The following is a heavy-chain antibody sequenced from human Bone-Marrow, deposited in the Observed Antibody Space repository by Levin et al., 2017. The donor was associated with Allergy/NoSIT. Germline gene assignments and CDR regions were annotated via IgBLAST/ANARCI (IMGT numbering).Heavy chain of an antibody. CDR2: IFSNGDT. J-gene: IGHJ4*02. CDR3: GTRTTAWPQ. D-gene: IGHD1-7*01. V-gene: IGHV3-53*01. Sequence: PGGSLRLSCAVSGFTVSNNYMSWVRQAPGKGLEWVSVIFSNGDTSYADSVKGRFTISRDNSKNTLYLQMNSLRAEDTAIYYCGTRTTAWPQWGQGTLVTVSS. CDR1: GFTVSNNY.